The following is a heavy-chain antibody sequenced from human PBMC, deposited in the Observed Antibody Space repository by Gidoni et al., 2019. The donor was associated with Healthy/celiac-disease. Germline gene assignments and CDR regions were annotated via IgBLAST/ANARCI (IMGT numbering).Heavy chain of an antibody. V-gene: IGHV3-23*01. Sequence: EVQLLESGGGLVQPGGSLRLSCAASGFTFSSYAMSWVRQAPGKGLEWVSAISGSGGSTYYADSVKGRFTISRDNSKNTLYLQMNSLRTEDTAVYYCSHSSSWFHYFDYWGQGTLVTVSS. J-gene: IGHJ4*02. D-gene: IGHD6-13*01. CDR2: ISGSGGST. CDR1: GFTFSSYA. CDR3: SHSSSWFHYFDY.